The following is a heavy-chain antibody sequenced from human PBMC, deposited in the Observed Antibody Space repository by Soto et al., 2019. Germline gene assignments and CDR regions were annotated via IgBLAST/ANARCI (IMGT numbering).Heavy chain of an antibody. D-gene: IGHD5-12*01. Sequence: PGGSLRLSCAASGFTFSSYWMHWVRQAPGKGLVWVSRINSDGSSTSYADSVKGRFTISRDNAKNTLYLQMNSLRAEDTAVYYCASRRWLQGPDYWGQGTLVTVSS. CDR3: ASRRWLQGPDY. J-gene: IGHJ4*02. CDR2: INSDGSST. CDR1: GFTFSSYW. V-gene: IGHV3-74*01.